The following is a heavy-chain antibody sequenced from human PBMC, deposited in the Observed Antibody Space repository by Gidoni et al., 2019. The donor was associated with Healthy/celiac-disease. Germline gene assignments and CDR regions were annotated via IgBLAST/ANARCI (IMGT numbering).Heavy chain of an antibody. CDR1: GFPFSSYA. J-gene: IGHJ4*02. D-gene: IGHD3-22*01. CDR3: AKIDSSGYYGPSRY. Sequence: EVQLLESGGGLVQPGGSLRLSCAASGFPFSSYAMSWVRQAPGKGLEWVSAISGSGGSTYYADSVKGRFTISRDKSKNTLYLQMNSLRAEDTAVYYCAKIDSSGYYGPSRYWGQGTLVTVSS. CDR2: ISGSGGST. V-gene: IGHV3-23*01.